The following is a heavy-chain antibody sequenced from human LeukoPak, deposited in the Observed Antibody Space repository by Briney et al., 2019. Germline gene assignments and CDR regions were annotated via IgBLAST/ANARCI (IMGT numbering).Heavy chain of an antibody. J-gene: IGHJ4*02. CDR3: ARLRALSYYDSSGDLYYFQY. CDR2: IYYSGIT. Sequence: SETLSLTCTVSGGSISSYYWSWLRQPPRKGLEWIGFIYYSGITDYNPSLKSRVTISVDTSKNQFSLKLSSVTAADTAVYYCARLRALSYYDSSGDLYYFQYWGQGTLVTVSS. V-gene: IGHV4-59*01. D-gene: IGHD3-22*01. CDR1: GGSISSYY.